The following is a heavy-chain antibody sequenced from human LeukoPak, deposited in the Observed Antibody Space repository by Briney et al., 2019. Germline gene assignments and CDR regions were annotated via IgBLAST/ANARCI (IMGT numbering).Heavy chain of an antibody. J-gene: IGHJ4*02. CDR3: ARGTRNFDY. CDR1: GVSISSYY. V-gene: IGHV4-59*08. CDR2: IYYSGST. D-gene: IGHD3/OR15-3a*01. Sequence: SETLSLTCTVSGVSISSYYWSWIRQPPGKGLEWIGYIYYSGSTNYNPSLKNRVTISVDTSKNQFSLKLSSVTAADTAVYYCARGTRNFDYWGQGTLVTVSS.